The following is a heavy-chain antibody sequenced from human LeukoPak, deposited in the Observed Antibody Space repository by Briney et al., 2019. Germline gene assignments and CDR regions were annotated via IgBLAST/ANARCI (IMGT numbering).Heavy chain of an antibody. CDR3: AKDWNYYGSGSYYNSWGY. Sequence: GGSLRLSCAASGFTFSTYGMHWVRQAPGKGLEWVAYIPCDGSNEYYADSVKGRFTISRDNSRNTLFLQMNSLRVEDTAVYYCAKDWNYYGSGSYYNSWGYWGQGTLVTVSS. V-gene: IGHV3-30*02. D-gene: IGHD3-10*01. CDR1: GFTFSTYG. J-gene: IGHJ4*02. CDR2: IPCDGSNE.